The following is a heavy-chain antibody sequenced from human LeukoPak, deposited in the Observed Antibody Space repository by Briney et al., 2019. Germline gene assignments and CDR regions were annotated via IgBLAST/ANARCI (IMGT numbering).Heavy chain of an antibody. CDR1: GGSISSYY. CDR3: ARGYYYGSGSYYGY. CDR2: IYYSGST. V-gene: IGHV4-59*01. D-gene: IGHD3-10*01. Sequence: PSETLSLTCTVSGGSISSYYWGWIRQPPGKGLEWIGYIYYSGSTNYNPSLKSRVTISVDTSKNQFSLKLSSVTAADTAVYYCARGYYYGSGSYYGYWGQGTLVTVSS. J-gene: IGHJ4*02.